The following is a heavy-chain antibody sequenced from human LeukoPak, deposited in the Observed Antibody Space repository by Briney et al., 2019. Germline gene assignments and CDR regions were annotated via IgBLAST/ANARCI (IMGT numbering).Heavy chain of an antibody. CDR1: GFTFSTYA. V-gene: IGHV3-23*01. CDR3: ATGPGSGSYFPFDY. CDR2: ISRSGGST. Sequence: GGSLRLSCAASGFTFSTYAMSWVRQAPGKGLYWVSSISRSGGSTYYADSVKGRFTISRDKSKNTLYLQMNSLRAEDTAVYYCATGPGSGSYFPFDYWGQGTLVTVSS. D-gene: IGHD3-10*01. J-gene: IGHJ4*02.